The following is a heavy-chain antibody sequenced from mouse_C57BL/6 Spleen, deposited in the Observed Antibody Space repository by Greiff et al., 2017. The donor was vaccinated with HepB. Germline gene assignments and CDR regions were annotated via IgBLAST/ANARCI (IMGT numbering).Heavy chain of an antibody. J-gene: IGHJ4*01. CDR1: GFTFSDYG. Sequence: EVMLVESGGGLVKPGGSLKLSCAASGFTFSDYGMHWVRQAPEKGLEWVAYISSGSSTIYYADTVKGRFTISRDNAKNTLFLQMTSLRSEDTAMYYCARDYGSYYYAMDYWGQGTSVTVSS. D-gene: IGHD1-1*01. V-gene: IGHV5-17*01. CDR3: ARDYGSYYYAMDY. CDR2: ISSGSSTI.